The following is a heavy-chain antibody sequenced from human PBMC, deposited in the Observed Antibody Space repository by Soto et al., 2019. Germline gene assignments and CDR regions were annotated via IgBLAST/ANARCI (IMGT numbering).Heavy chain of an antibody. D-gene: IGHD3-3*02. CDR3: ARQRKLETAYFDS. CDR2: IYYSGNT. Sequence: QLQLRESGPGLVKPSETLSLTCGVSGGSISSSSYFWGWIRQPPGGGMEWLGHIYYSGNTYYNPSLKTRVTISVDKSKNQFSLRLSSVTAADTAIYYCARQRKLETAYFDSWGQGARVTVSS. V-gene: IGHV4-39*01. CDR1: GGSISSSSYF. J-gene: IGHJ4*02.